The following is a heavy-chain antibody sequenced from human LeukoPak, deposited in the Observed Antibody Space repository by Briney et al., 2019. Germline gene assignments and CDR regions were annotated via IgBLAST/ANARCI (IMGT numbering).Heavy chain of an antibody. D-gene: IGHD6-13*01. CDR2: INPNSGGT. Sequence: GASVKVSCKASGYTFTGYYMHWVRQAPGQGLEWMGWINPNSGGTNYVQKFQGRVTMTRDTSISTAYMELSRLRSDDTAVYYCARGYFTSSSWSGTWFDPWGQGTLVTVSS. V-gene: IGHV1-2*02. CDR3: ARGYFTSSSWSGTWFDP. J-gene: IGHJ5*02. CDR1: GYTFTGYY.